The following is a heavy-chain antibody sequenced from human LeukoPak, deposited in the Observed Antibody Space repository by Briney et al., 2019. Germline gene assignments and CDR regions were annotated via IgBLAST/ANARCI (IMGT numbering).Heavy chain of an antibody. CDR1: GFTFSSYA. Sequence: GGSLRLSCAASGFTFSSYAMHWVRQAPGKGLEWVAVISYDGSNKYYADSVKGRFTISRDNSKNTLYQQMNSLRAEDTAVYYCARDLLIRAYCGGDCSLYYYGMDVWGQGTTVTVSS. CDR2: ISYDGSNK. CDR3: ARDLLIRAYCGGDCSLYYYGMDV. D-gene: IGHD2-21*02. V-gene: IGHV3-30*04. J-gene: IGHJ6*02.